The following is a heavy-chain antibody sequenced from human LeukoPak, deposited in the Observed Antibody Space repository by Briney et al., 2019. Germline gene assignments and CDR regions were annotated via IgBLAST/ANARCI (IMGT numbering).Heavy chain of an antibody. J-gene: IGHJ5*02. CDR1: GGSFSGFY. CDR2: ISASGSNT. V-gene: IGHV3-23*01. CDR3: ARLGYGDYPNWFDP. Sequence: PSETLSLTCAVYGGSFSGFYWRWMRQPPGKGLEWVSSISASGSNTYYADSVKGRFTISRDNSKNTLYLQMNSLRAEDTAIYYCARLGYGDYPNWFDPWGQGTLVTVSS. D-gene: IGHD4-17*01.